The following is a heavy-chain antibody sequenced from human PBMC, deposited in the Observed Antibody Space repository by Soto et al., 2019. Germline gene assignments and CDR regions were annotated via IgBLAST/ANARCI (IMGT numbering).Heavy chain of an antibody. Sequence: SVKVSCKASGGTFSSYAISWVRQAPGQGLEWMGGIIPIFGTANYAQKFQGRVTITADESTSTAYMELSSLRSEDTAVYYCARLAARYYYYYGMDVWGQGTTVTVSS. CDR2: IIPIFGTA. CDR1: GGTFSSYA. J-gene: IGHJ6*02. D-gene: IGHD6-6*01. V-gene: IGHV1-69*13. CDR3: ARLAARYYYYYGMDV.